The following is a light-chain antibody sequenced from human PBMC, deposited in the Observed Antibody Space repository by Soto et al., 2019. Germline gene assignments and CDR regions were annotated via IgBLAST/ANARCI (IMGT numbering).Light chain of an antibody. Sequence: QSALTQPASVSGSPGQSITISCTGTSSDVGGYNYVSWYQQHPGKAPKLMIYEVSNRPSGVSNRFSGSKSGNTASLTISGLQAEDDADYYCSSYTSSSTLGVFGGGTKLTVL. CDR1: SSDVGGYNY. CDR2: EVS. J-gene: IGLJ3*02. CDR3: SSYTSSSTLGV. V-gene: IGLV2-14*01.